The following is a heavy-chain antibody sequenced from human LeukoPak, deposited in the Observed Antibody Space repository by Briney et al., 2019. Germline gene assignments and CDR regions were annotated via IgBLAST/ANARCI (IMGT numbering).Heavy chain of an antibody. Sequence: SETLSLTCTVSGGSISSGGYYWSWIRQHPGKGLEWIGYIYYSGSTYYNPSLKGRVSIAVGTSKDQFSLKLSSVTAADTAVYYCARDRGGSYYPSFWYWGQGTLVAVSS. CDR1: GGSISSGGYY. D-gene: IGHD1-26*01. V-gene: IGHV4-31*03. CDR2: IYYSGST. J-gene: IGHJ4*02. CDR3: ARDRGGSYYPSFWY.